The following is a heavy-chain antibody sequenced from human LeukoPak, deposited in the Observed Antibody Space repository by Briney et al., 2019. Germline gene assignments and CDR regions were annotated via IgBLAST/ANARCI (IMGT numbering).Heavy chain of an antibody. Sequence: SETLSLTCAVSGYSISSGYSWAWIRQSPGKGLEWLGYIYHSGTTYYNPSLESRVTMSLDTSKNQFSLRVNSVTAADTAIYYCARQGVVVTAVAFDCWGQGTLITVSS. CDR3: ARQGVVVTAVAFDC. D-gene: IGHD2-21*02. V-gene: IGHV4-38-2*01. CDR1: GYSISSGYS. J-gene: IGHJ4*02. CDR2: IYHSGTT.